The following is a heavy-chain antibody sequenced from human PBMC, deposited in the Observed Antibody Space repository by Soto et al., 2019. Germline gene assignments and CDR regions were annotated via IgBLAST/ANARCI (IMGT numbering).Heavy chain of an antibody. J-gene: IGHJ5*02. CDR1: GYSISAGYF. Sequence: PSETLSLTCTVSGYSISAGYFWAWIRQPPGLGLQWIGSVHQTGSTYYSPSLQDRVSISVDTSKNQFSLRLFSVTAADTAVYYWARVPLTMVWLSWFDPWGQGTLVTVSS. V-gene: IGHV4-38-2*02. CDR2: VHQTGST. D-gene: IGHD4-17*01. CDR3: ARVPLTMVWLSWFDP.